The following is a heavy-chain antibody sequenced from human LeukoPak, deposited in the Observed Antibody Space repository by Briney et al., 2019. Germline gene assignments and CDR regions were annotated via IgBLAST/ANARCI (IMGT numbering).Heavy chain of an antibody. Sequence: PGGSLRLSCAASGFTFSSYAMHWVRQAPGKGLEWVAVISYDGSNKYYADSVKGRFTISRDNSKNTLYLQMNSLRAEDTAVYYCARLLVYNSGGEAFDYWGQGTLVTVSS. CDR2: ISYDGSNK. V-gene: IGHV3-30*04. J-gene: IGHJ4*02. CDR3: ARLLVYNSGGEAFDY. CDR1: GFTFSSYA. D-gene: IGHD3-10*01.